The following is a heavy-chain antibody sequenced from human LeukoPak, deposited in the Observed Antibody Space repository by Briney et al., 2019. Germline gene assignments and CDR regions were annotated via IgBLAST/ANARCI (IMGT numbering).Heavy chain of an antibody. CDR3: AKKVPANWGSYFDY. J-gene: IGHJ4*02. Sequence: GGSLRLSCAASGFTFSNYGMHWVRQAPGKGLEWVAVISYDGSNEYYADSVKGRFTISRDNSKNTLYLQMNSLRAEDTAVYYCAKKVPANWGSYFDYWGQGTLVTVSS. D-gene: IGHD7-27*01. CDR1: GFTFSNYG. CDR2: ISYDGSNE. V-gene: IGHV3-30*18.